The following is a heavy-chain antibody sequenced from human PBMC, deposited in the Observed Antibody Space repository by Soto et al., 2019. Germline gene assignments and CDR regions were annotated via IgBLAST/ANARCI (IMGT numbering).Heavy chain of an antibody. Sequence: ASVKVSCKSSGYTFTGYYMHWGRQAPGQGLEWMGWINPNSGGTNYAQKFQGRVTMTRDTSISTAYMELSRLRSDDTAVYYCARDDSSGYYPFDYWGQGTLVTVSS. V-gene: IGHV1-2*02. D-gene: IGHD3-22*01. CDR1: GYTFTGYY. CDR2: INPNSGGT. CDR3: ARDDSSGYYPFDY. J-gene: IGHJ4*02.